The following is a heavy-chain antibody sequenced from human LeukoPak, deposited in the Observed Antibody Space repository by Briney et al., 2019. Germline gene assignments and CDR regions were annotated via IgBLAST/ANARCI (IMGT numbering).Heavy chain of an antibody. J-gene: IGHJ5*02. CDR3: AREGADYGGNWFDP. V-gene: IGHV4-59*01. Sequence: PSETLSLTCTVSGGSISDYYWSWIRQPPGKGLEWIGYIYYSGSTNYNPSLKSRVTISVDTSKNQFSLKLSSVTAADTAVYYCAREGADYGGNWFDPWGQGTLVTVSS. D-gene: IGHD4-23*01. CDR2: IYYSGST. CDR1: GGSISDYY.